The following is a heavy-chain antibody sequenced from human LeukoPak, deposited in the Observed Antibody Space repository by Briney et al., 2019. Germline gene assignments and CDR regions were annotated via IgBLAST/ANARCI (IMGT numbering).Heavy chain of an antibody. D-gene: IGHD2-8*02. V-gene: IGHV1-18*01. CDR3: ARDTALIRTPGGPDS. CDR2: ISAYNGDT. Sequence: ASVKVSCKASGGTFSSYAISWVRQAPGQGLEGMGWISAYNGDTRYAQHLQGRVSLTTDLSTGTAFMELRSLTSDDTALYYCARDTALIRTPGGPDSWGQGTLVTVSS. J-gene: IGHJ5*02. CDR1: GGTFSSYA.